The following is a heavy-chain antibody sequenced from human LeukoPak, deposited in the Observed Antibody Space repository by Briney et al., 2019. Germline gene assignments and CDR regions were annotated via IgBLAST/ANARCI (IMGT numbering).Heavy chain of an antibody. Sequence: GGSLRLSCAASGFTFSSYWMSWVRQAPGKGLEWVANIKQDGSEKYYVDSVKGRFTISRDNAKNSLYLQMNSLRAKDTAVYYCARSGYDEGADWFDPWGQGTLVTVSS. J-gene: IGHJ5*02. V-gene: IGHV3-7*01. CDR1: GFTFSSYW. CDR3: ARSGYDEGADWFDP. D-gene: IGHD5-12*01. CDR2: IKQDGSEK.